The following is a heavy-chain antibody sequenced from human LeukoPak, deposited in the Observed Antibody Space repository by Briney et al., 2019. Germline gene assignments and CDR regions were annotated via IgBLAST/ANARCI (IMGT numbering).Heavy chain of an antibody. CDR3: ASVSYDTSLQH. D-gene: IGHD3-22*01. Sequence: SQTLSLTCTVSGGSISSGGYFWSWIRQHPGKGLEWIGYIYYSGSTYYNPSLKGRVTISVDTSKNQFSLRLSSVTAADTAIFYCASVSYDTSLQHWGQGTLVTVSS. V-gene: IGHV4-31*03. CDR1: GGSISSGGYF. J-gene: IGHJ1*01. CDR2: IYYSGST.